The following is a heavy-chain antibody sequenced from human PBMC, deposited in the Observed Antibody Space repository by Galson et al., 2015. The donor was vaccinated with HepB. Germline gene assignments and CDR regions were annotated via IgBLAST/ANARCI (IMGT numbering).Heavy chain of an antibody. Sequence: SLRLSCAASGFTFSNAWMSWVRQAPGKGLEWVGRIKSKTDGGTTDYAAPVKGRFTISRDDSKNTLYLQMNSLKTEDTAVYYCTTDRLLPDAAAGEDDAFDIWGQGTMVTVSS. CDR1: GFTFSNAW. CDR3: TTDRLLPDAAAGEDDAFDI. J-gene: IGHJ3*02. V-gene: IGHV3-15*01. D-gene: IGHD6-13*01. CDR2: IKSKTDGGTT.